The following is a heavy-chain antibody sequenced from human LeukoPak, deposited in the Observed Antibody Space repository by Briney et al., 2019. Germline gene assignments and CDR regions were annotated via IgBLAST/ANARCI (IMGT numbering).Heavy chain of an antibody. CDR3: ARGPPWYYDSSGYLDY. Sequence: SETLSLTCAVYGGSFSGYYWSWIRQPPGNGLEWLGEINHSGSTNYNPSLKSRVTISVDTSKNQFSLKLSSVTAADTAVYYCARGPPWYYDSSGYLDYWGQGTLVTVSS. J-gene: IGHJ4*02. V-gene: IGHV4-34*01. CDR2: INHSGST. D-gene: IGHD3-22*01. CDR1: GGSFSGYY.